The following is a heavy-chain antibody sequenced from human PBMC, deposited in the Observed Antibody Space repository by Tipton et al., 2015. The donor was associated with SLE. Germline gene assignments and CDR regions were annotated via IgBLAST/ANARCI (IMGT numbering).Heavy chain of an antibody. CDR3: ASVLGDV. CDR1: GGSISSSSYY. Sequence: LRLSCTVSGGSISSSSYYWGWIRQPPGKGLEWIGSIYYSGSTYYNSSLKSRVTISVDTSKNQFSLKLSSVTAADTAVYYCASVLGDVWGKGTTVTVSS. J-gene: IGHJ6*04. V-gene: IGHV4-39*07. CDR2: IYYSGST.